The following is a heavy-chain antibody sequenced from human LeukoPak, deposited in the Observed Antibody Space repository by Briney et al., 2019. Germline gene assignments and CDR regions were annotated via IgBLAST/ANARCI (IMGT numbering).Heavy chain of an antibody. CDR2: INPSGGST. D-gene: IGHD5-12*01. J-gene: IGHJ6*03. CDR3: ARNSGYDPNYYYYYMDV. V-gene: IGHV1-46*01. CDR1: GYTFTNYY. Sequence: ASVTVSCTASGYTFTNYYMHWVRQAPGQGLEWMGIINPSGGSTSYAQKFQGRVTMTRDMSTSTVYMELSSLRSEDTAVYYCARNSGYDPNYYYYYMDVWGKGTTVTVSS.